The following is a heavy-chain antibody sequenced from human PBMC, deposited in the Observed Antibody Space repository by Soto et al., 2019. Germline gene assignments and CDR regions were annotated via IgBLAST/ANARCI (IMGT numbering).Heavy chain of an antibody. V-gene: IGHV5-51*01. CDR3: ARPGAYDPTGDAFDI. J-gene: IGHJ3*02. CDR1: GYSFTSYW. CDR2: IYPGDSDT. Sequence: GESLKISCKGSGYSFTSYWIGWVRQMPGKGLEWMGIIYPGDSDTRYSPSFQGQVTISADKSISTAYLQWSSRKASDTAMYYCARPGAYDPTGDAFDIWGQGTMVTVSS. D-gene: IGHD5-12*01.